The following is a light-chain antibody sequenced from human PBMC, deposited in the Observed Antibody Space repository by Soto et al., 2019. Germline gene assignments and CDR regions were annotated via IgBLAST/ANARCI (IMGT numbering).Light chain of an antibody. CDR2: EVT. CDR3: SSFTSTTTLYV. CDR1: SSDIGGYNC. J-gene: IGLJ1*01. V-gene: IGLV2-14*01. Sequence: QSVLTQPASVSGSPGQSITISCTGTSSDIGGYNCVSWYQQHPGKVPKLIIFEVTTRPSGVSNRFSGSKSGNKASLTISGLQADDEADYYCSSFTSTTTLYVFGTGTKVTVL.